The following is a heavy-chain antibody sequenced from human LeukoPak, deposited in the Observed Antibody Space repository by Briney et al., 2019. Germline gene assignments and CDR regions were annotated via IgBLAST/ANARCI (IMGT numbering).Heavy chain of an antibody. CDR3: ARAYYWVDS. CDR1: GGSINSGSFF. CDR2: IYTTGRT. Sequence: SQTLSLTCTVSGGSINSGSFFWTWIRQPAGQPAGKGLEWIGRIYTTGRTTYNPTLESRVIISADMSKNQFSLQLTSVTAADTAVYYCARAYYWVDSWGQGVLVPVSS. J-gene: IGHJ5*01. V-gene: IGHV4-61*02. D-gene: IGHD2-21*01.